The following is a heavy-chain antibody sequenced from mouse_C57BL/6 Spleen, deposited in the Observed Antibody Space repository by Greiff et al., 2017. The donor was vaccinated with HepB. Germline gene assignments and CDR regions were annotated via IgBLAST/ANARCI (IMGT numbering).Heavy chain of an antibody. CDR2: ISYDGSN. J-gene: IGHJ3*01. D-gene: IGHD2-3*01. Sequence: EVQRVESGPGLVKPSQSLSLTCSVTGYSITSGYYWNWIRQFPGNKLEWMGYISYDGSNNYNPSLKNRISITRDTSKNQFFLKLNSVTTEDTATYYCARDVGWLPFAYWGQGTLVTVSA. CDR1: GYSITSGYY. V-gene: IGHV3-6*01. CDR3: ARDVGWLPFAY.